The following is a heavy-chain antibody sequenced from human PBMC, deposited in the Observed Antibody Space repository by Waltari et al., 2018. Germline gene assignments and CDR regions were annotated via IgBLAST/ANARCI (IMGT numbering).Heavy chain of an antibody. CDR1: GYNFISYG. V-gene: IGHV1-18*01. Sequence: QVHLVQSGGEVKTPGASVKVSCKASGYNFISYGFTWVRQAPGQGLEWMGWISANNGKTNYAQKFQGRLTMTTDTSTSTAYMELRSLTSDDTAVYYCVRDGSGASFTFDYWGQGTLVTVSS. CDR2: ISANNGKT. CDR3: VRDGSGASFTFDY. D-gene: IGHD2-8*02. J-gene: IGHJ4*02.